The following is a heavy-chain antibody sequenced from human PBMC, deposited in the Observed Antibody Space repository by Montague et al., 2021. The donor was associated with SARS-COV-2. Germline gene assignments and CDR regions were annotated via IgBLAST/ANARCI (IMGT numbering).Heavy chain of an antibody. V-gene: IGHV2-70*11. CDR1: GFSLSTSGMC. J-gene: IGHJ6*02. D-gene: IGHD3-9*01. Sequence: PALVKPTQTLTLTCTFSGFSLSTSGMCVSWIRQPPRKALEWLARIDWDDDKYYSTSLKTRLTISKDTSKNQVVLTMTNMDPVDTATYYCARTHYDILPGYYYDMDVWGQGTTGTVSS. CDR2: IDWDDDK. CDR3: ARTHYDILPGYYYDMDV.